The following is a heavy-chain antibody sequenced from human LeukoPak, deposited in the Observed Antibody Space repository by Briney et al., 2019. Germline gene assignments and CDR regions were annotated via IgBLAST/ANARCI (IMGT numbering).Heavy chain of an antibody. J-gene: IGHJ4*02. D-gene: IGHD3-3*01. CDR3: ARDRAWNYFDY. CDR2: IIDSGNSI. Sequence: GGSLRLSCAASGFTFSSAWMNWVRQAPGKGLEWVSTIIDSGNSIYYADSAEGRFTISRDNSKNTLYLQMDSLRAEDTAVYYCARDRAWNYFDYWGQGTLVTVSS. CDR1: GFTFSSAW. V-gene: IGHV3-23*01.